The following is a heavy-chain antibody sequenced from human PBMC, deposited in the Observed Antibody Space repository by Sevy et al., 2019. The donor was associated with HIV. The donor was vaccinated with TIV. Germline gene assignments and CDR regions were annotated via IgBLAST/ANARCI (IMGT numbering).Heavy chain of an antibody. CDR3: ARGPSGAAAGRFDS. V-gene: IGHV3-7*01. CDR1: EFTFSSYW. CDR2: INQGGNQK. Sequence: GGSLRLSCAASEFTFSSYWINWVRQAPGEGLEWVANINQGGNQKHYMDSVKGRFTISRVNAENAVYLQMNSLRVEDTAVYYCARGPSGAAAGRFDSWGQGTLVTVSS. D-gene: IGHD6-13*01. J-gene: IGHJ4*02.